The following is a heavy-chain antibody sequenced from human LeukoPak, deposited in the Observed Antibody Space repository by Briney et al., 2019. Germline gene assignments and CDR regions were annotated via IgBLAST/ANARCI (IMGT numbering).Heavy chain of an antibody. Sequence: GGSLRLSCAASGFTFSNYAMSWVRQAPGQGLEWMGWVSAYNGNTNYAQKFQGRVTMTTDTSTSTAYMELRSLRSDDTAVYYCARDYGGNSESGYWDQGTLVTVSS. CDR2: VSAYNGNT. D-gene: IGHD4-23*01. CDR3: ARDYGGNSESGY. CDR1: GFTFSNYA. J-gene: IGHJ4*02. V-gene: IGHV1-18*01.